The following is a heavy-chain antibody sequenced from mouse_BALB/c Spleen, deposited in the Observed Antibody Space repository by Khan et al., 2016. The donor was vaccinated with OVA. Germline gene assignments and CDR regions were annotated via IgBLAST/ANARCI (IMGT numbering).Heavy chain of an antibody. D-gene: IGHD2-14*01. CDR2: IYPYNDDT. CDR3: ARNYRYDVYFDF. Sequence: VQLQQSGPELVKPGASVKMSCKASGYTFTSYVIHWVKQKPGQGLEWIGYIYPYNDDTKYNEKFKGKATLTSDKSSSTAYMELCSLTYADSAVYYCARNYRYDVYFDFWGQGTTLTVAS. CDR1: GYTFTSYV. J-gene: IGHJ2*01. V-gene: IGHV1S136*01.